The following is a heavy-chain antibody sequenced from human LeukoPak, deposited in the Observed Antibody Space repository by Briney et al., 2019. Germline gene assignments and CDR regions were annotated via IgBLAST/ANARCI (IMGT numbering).Heavy chain of an antibody. CDR3: VPQWLVPPHNY. J-gene: IGHJ4*02. V-gene: IGHV3-33*01. D-gene: IGHD6-19*01. CDR2: IWYDGSNK. CDR1: GFTFSSYG. Sequence: GGSLRLSCAASGFTFSSYGMHWVRQAPGKGLEWVAVIWYDGSNKYYADSVKGRFTISRDNSKNTAYLEMNSLKTEDTAVYHCVPQWLVPPHNYWGQGTLVTVSS.